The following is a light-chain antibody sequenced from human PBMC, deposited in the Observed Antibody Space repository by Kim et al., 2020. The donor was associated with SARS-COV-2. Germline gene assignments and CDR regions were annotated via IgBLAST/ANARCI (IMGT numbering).Light chain of an antibody. CDR3: NSRDSSGNHPDV. V-gene: IGLV3-19*01. CDR2: GKN. CDR1: SLRRYY. J-gene: IGLJ1*01. Sequence: ELTQDPAVSVALGQTVRITCQGDSLRRYYASWYQQKPGQAPVLVIYGKNNRPSGIPDRFSGSSSGNTASLTITGAQAEDEADYYCNSRDSSGNHPDVFGTGTKVTVL.